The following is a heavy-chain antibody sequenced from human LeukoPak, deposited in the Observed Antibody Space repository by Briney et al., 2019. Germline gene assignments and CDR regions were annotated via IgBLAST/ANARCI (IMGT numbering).Heavy chain of an antibody. J-gene: IGHJ4*02. D-gene: IGHD4-17*01. CDR2: IYYSGST. CDR1: GGSISSGGYY. V-gene: IGHV4-31*03. CDR3: ARHHGDYGVQYFDY. Sequence: SETLSLTCTVSGGSISSGGYYWSWIRQHPGKGLEWIGYIYYSGSTYYNPSLKSRVTISVDTSKNQFSLKLSSVTAADTAVYYCARHHGDYGVQYFDYWGQGTLVTVSS.